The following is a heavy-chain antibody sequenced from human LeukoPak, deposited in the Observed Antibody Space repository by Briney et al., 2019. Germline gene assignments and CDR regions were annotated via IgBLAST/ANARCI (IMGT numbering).Heavy chain of an antibody. CDR2: IYYSGNT. D-gene: IGHD2-15*01. J-gene: IGHJ5*02. CDR3: AKSISGGTWNWFDP. V-gene: IGHV4-59*01. CDR1: GGSISSYY. Sequence: PSETLSLTCTVSGGSISSYYWTWIRQPPGKELEWIGYIYYSGNTNYNPSLKTRVTISVDTSKNQFSLRLSSVTAADTAIYYCAKSISGGTWNWFDPWGQGTLVTVSS.